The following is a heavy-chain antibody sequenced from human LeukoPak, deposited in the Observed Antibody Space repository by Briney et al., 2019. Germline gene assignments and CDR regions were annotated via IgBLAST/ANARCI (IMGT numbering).Heavy chain of an antibody. CDR3: ARVRRHPSLEYGSGSYQTYYFDY. J-gene: IGHJ4*02. D-gene: IGHD3-10*01. Sequence: ASVKVSCKASGYTFTSYGISWVRQAPGQGLEWMTWISAYNGNTNYAQKLQGRVTMTTDTSTSTAYMELRSLRSDDTAVYYCARVRRHPSLEYGSGSYQTYYFDYWGQGTLVTVSS. CDR1: GYTFTSYG. CDR2: ISAYNGNT. V-gene: IGHV1-18*01.